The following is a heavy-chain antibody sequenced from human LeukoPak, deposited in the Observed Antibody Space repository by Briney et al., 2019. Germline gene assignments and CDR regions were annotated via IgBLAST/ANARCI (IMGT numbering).Heavy chain of an antibody. Sequence: GGSLRLSCAASGLTFSDYVLYWVRQAPGKGLEWVAVTSYDGSSEYYSDSVKGRFTVSRDNSRSTLYLQMNSLRVEDTGVYYCARALSQGAGAAVPSAPIDYWGQGTLVTVSS. J-gene: IGHJ4*02. CDR2: TSYDGSSE. D-gene: IGHD2-2*01. CDR3: ARALSQGAGAAVPSAPIDY. V-gene: IGHV3-30-3*01. CDR1: GLTFSDYV.